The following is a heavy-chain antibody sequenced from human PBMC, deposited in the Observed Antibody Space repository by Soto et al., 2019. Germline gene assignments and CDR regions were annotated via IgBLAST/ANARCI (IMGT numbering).Heavy chain of an antibody. J-gene: IGHJ5*02. V-gene: IGHV3-48*03. CDR2: ISSSGSTI. CDR1: GFTFSSYE. D-gene: IGHD6-13*01. Sequence: GGSLRLSCAASGFTFSSYEMNWVRQAPGKGLEWVSYISSSGSTIYYADSVKGRFTISRDNAKNSLYLQMNSLRAEDTAVYYCARDDPVWSLVPNWFDPWGQGTLVTVSS. CDR3: ARDDPVWSLVPNWFDP.